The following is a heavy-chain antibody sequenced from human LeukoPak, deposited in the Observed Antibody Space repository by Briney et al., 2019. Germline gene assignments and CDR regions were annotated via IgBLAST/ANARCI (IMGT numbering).Heavy chain of an antibody. CDR2: MNPNSGNT. CDR1: GYTFTSYD. D-gene: IGHD3-3*01. V-gene: IGHV1-8*01. Sequence: PGASVKVSCKASGYTFTSYDINWVRQATGQGLEWMGWMNPNSGNTGYAQKFQDRVTMTRNTSISTAYMELSSLRSEDTAVYYCARGSNYDFWSGYYAYYYYGMDVWGQGSTVTVSS. J-gene: IGHJ6*02. CDR3: ARGSNYDFWSGYYAYYYYGMDV.